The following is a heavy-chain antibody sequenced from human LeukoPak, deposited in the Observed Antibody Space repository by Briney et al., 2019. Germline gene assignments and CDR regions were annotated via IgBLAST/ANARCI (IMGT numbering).Heavy chain of an antibody. J-gene: IGHJ6*02. D-gene: IGHD2-2*01. V-gene: IGHV3-33*01. CDR1: GFTFSSYG. Sequence: PGGSLRLSCAASGFTFSSYGMHWVRQAPGKGLEWVAVIWYDGSNKYYADSVKGRFTISRDNSKNTLYLQMNSLRAEDTAVYYCARDLKYQLLKNSAYYGMDVWGQGTTVTVSS. CDR2: IWYDGSNK. CDR3: ARDLKYQLLKNSAYYGMDV.